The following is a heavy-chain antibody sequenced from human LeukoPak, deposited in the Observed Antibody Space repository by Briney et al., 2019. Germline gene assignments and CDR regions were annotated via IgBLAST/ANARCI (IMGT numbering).Heavy chain of an antibody. CDR3: AGDGDYYDSSGYLYYFDY. J-gene: IGHJ4*02. CDR1: GFTFSDYY. CDR2: ISSSGSTI. Sequence: PGGSLRLSCAASGFTFSDYYMSWIRQAPGKGLEWVSYISSSGSTIYYADSVKGRITISRDNSKNTLYLQMNSLRAEDTAVYYCAGDGDYYDSSGYLYYFDYWGQGTLVTVSS. D-gene: IGHD3-22*01. V-gene: IGHV3-11*04.